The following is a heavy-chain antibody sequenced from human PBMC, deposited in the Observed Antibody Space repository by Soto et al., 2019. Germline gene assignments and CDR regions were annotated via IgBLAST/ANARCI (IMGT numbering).Heavy chain of an antibody. J-gene: IGHJ5*02. V-gene: IGHV1-18*01. D-gene: IGHD2-15*01. Sequence: GASVKVSCKASGYTFTRYGISWVRQAPGQGLEWMGWISAYNGNTNYAQKLQGRVTMTTDTSTSTAYMELRSLRSDDTAVYYCARADIVVVVSWFDPWGQGTLVTVSS. CDR1: GYTFTRYG. CDR3: ARADIVVVVSWFDP. CDR2: ISAYNGNT.